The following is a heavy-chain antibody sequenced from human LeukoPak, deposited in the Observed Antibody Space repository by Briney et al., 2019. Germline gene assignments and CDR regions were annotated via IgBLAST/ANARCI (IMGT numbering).Heavy chain of an antibody. J-gene: IGHJ6*03. CDR1: GGSISSSSYY. CDR2: IYYSGST. D-gene: IGHD3-3*01. Sequence: SETLSLTCTVSGGSISSSSYYWGWIRQPPGKGLEWIGSIYYSGSTYYNPSLKSRVTISVDTSKNQFSLKLSSVTAADTAVYYCARYWSGYYTDYYYYMDVWGKGTTVTVSS. V-gene: IGHV4-39*07. CDR3: ARYWSGYYTDYYYYMDV.